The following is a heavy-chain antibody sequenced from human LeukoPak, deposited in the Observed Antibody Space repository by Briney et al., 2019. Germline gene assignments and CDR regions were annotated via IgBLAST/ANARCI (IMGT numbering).Heavy chain of an antibody. J-gene: IGHJ4*02. CDR3: ASDLTVAGTPNFDY. Sequence: PSETLSLTSTVSGGSISSYYWTWSRQPAGKGLEWIGRIHTSGSTNYNPSLKSRVTMSLDTSKNQFSLNLSSVTAADTAVYYCASDLTVAGTPNFDYWGQGTLVTVSS. CDR1: GGSISSYY. CDR2: IHTSGST. V-gene: IGHV4-4*07. D-gene: IGHD6-19*01.